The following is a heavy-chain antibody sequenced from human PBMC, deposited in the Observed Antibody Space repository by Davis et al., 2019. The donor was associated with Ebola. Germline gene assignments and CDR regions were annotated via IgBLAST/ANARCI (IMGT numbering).Heavy chain of an antibody. V-gene: IGHV1-3*04. CDR2: ISTGNGNA. J-gene: IGHJ6*02. Sequence: ASVKVSCKASAYTFTNYAMHWVRQAPGQRLEWMGWISTGNGNARYSQKFQVRVTITRDTSATTAYMELSSLRSEDTAVYYCARLGTSADYYAMDVWGQGTTVTVSS. CDR1: AYTFTNYA. CDR3: ARLGTSADYYAMDV.